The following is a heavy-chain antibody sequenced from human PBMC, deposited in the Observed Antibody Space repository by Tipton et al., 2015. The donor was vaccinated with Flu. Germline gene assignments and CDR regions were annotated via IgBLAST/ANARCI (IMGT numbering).Heavy chain of an antibody. J-gene: IGHJ3*02. CDR2: ISSSSSYI. CDR3: ARGDLTGYSSSQEVVDI. D-gene: IGHD6-13*01. V-gene: IGHV3-21*01. Sequence: SLRLSCAASGFTFSSYSMNWVRQAPGKGLEWVSSISSSSSYIYYADSVKGRFTISRDNAKNSLYLQMNSLRAEDTAVYYCARGDLTGYSSSQEVVDIWGQGTMVTVSS. CDR1: GFTFSSYS.